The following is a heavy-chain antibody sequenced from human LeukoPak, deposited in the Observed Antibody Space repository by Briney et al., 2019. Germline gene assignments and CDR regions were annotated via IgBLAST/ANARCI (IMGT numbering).Heavy chain of an antibody. D-gene: IGHD6-13*01. Sequence: GGSLRLSCAASRFTFSSYAMHWVRQAPGKGLEWVAVISYDGSNKYYADSVKGRFTISRDNSKNTLYLQMNSLRAEDTAVYYCARDLYSSSNDYWGQGTLVTVSS. CDR2: ISYDGSNK. CDR3: ARDLYSSSNDY. CDR1: RFTFSSYA. J-gene: IGHJ4*02. V-gene: IGHV3-30*04.